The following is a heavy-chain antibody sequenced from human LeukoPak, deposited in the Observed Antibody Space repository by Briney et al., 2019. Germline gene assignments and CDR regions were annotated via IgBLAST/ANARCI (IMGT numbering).Heavy chain of an antibody. CDR1: GGSISSSSYY. CDR3: ASGYSGYDSPWFDP. J-gene: IGHJ5*02. Sequence: PSETLSLTCTVSGGSISSSSYYWGWIRQPPGKGLEWIGSIYYSGSTYYNPSLKSRVTISVDTSKNQFSLKLSSVTAADTAVYYCASGYSGYDSPWFDPWGQGTLVTVSS. CDR2: IYYSGST. V-gene: IGHV4-39*01. D-gene: IGHD5-12*01.